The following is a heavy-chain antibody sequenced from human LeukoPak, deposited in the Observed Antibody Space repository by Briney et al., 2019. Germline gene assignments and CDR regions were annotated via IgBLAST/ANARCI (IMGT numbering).Heavy chain of an antibody. V-gene: IGHV4-59*01. CDR3: ARALGGYSGYDYAY. D-gene: IGHD5-12*01. CDR1: GGSISSYY. J-gene: IGHJ4*02. CDR2: IYYSGST. Sequence: SETLSLTCTVPGGSISSYYWSWIRQPPGKGLEWIGYIYYSGSTNYNPSLKSRVTISVDTSKNQFSLKLSSVTAADTAVYYCARALGGYSGYDYAYWGQGTLVTVSS.